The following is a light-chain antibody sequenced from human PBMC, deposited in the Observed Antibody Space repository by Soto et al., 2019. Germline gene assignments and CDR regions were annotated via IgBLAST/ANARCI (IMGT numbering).Light chain of an antibody. CDR3: QQYYSTPWT. J-gene: IGKJ1*01. CDR2: WAS. CDR1: QSILYSSNNKNY. V-gene: IGKV4-1*01. Sequence: NCKSSQSILYSSNNKNYLAWYHQKPGQPPKLLIYWASTRESGVPDRFSGSGSGTDFTLTISSLQAEDVAVYYCQQYYSTPWTFGQGTKVDIK.